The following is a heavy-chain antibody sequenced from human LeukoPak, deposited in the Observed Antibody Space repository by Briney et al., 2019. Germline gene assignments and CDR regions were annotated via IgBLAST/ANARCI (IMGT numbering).Heavy chain of an antibody. CDR2: ISNSGSSI. CDR1: GFIFRSYA. CDR3: AKSATVMSIHDAFDI. J-gene: IGHJ3*02. Sequence: GGSLRLSCVASGFIFRSYAMNWVRQAPGKGLEWVSTISNSGSSIYHADYVKGRFTISRDNSNNALYLQMNSLRAEDTAVYYCAKSATVMSIHDAFDIWGQGTLVTVSS. V-gene: IGHV3-23*01. D-gene: IGHD3-16*01.